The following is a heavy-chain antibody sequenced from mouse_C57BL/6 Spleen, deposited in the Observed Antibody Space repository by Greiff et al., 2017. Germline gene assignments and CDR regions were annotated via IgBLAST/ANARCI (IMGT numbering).Heavy chain of an antibody. CDR1: GFNIKNTY. J-gene: IGHJ3*01. Sequence: VQLKESVAELVRPGASVKLSCTASGFNIKNTYMHWVKQRPEQGLEWIGRIDPANGNTKYAPKFQGKATITADTSSNTAYLQLSSLTSEDTAIYYCAEDDGYPAWFAYWGQGTLVTVSA. V-gene: IGHV14-3*01. D-gene: IGHD2-3*01. CDR2: IDPANGNT. CDR3: AEDDGYPAWFAY.